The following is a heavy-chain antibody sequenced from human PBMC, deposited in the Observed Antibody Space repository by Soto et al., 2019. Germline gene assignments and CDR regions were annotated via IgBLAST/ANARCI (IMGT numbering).Heavy chain of an antibody. J-gene: IGHJ5*02. CDR1: GFTFSRNW. CDR3: ERDGDGYPA. CDR2: IKQDGSEK. V-gene: IGHV3-7*01. Sequence: EVQLVESGGGLVQPGGSLTLSCAASGFTFSRNWMSWVRQAPGKGLEWVANIKQDGSEKYYADAVKGRFTLSRDNVENSLSLQMNSLRAEDTAVYYCERDGDGYPAWGQGTLVTVSS. D-gene: IGHD1-1*01.